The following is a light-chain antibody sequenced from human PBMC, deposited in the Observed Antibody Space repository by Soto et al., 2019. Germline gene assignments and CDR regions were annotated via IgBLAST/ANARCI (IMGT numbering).Light chain of an antibody. V-gene: IGLV2-14*01. CDR1: NSDVGGYNY. J-gene: IGLJ1*01. CDR3: NSYASRSTDV. Sequence: QSALTQPASVSAAPGQSITISCTGTNSDVGGYNYVSWYQQHPRKAHILMIDDVTHRPAGLSNRSSGSTSGTTASLTISGLEGDEEADYYGNSYASRSTDVFGAGTKLTVL. CDR2: DVT.